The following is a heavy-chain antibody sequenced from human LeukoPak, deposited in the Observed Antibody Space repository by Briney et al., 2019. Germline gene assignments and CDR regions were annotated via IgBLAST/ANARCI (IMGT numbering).Heavy chain of an antibody. Sequence: SETLSLTCTVSGVSISSSSYYWDWIRQPPGKGLEWIGSISYSGSTYYNPSLKSRVTISVDTSKNQFSLKLSSVTAADTAVYYCAREGYCTNGVCSSFDYWGQGTLVTVSS. D-gene: IGHD2-8*01. CDR3: AREGYCTNGVCSSFDY. CDR1: GVSISSSSYY. V-gene: IGHV4-39*07. CDR2: ISYSGST. J-gene: IGHJ4*02.